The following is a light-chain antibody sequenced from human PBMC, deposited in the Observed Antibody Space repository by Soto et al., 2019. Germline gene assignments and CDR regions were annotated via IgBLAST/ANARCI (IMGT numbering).Light chain of an antibody. J-gene: IGKJ4*01. CDR2: KAS. Sequence: DIPMTQSPSTLSGSVGDRVTITCRASQTISSWLAWYQQKPGKAPKLLIYKASTLKSGVPSRFSGSGSGTEFTLTISSLQPDDFATYYCQQYYSYPPTFGGGTKVEIK. V-gene: IGKV1-5*03. CDR3: QQYYSYPPT. CDR1: QTISSW.